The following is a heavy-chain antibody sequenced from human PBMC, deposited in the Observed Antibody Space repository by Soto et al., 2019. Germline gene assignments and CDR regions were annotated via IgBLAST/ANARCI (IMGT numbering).Heavy chain of an antibody. CDR1: GLSITDSEMG. CDR3: ARRHLAVAVSPWFDP. CDR2: IDSSGEK. V-gene: IGHV2-26*01. J-gene: IGHJ5*02. Sequence: QVTLKESGPVLVKPTETLTLRCTVSGLSITDSEMGVSWIRQPPGQPLEWLAHIDSSGEKSYRTFLKSRLAISKDTSKSQIVLTMTNMDLADTATYYCARRHLAVAVSPWFDPWGQGIPVTVSS. D-gene: IGHD6-19*01.